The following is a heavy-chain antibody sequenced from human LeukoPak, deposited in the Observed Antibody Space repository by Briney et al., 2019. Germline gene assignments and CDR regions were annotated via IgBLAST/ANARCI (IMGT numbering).Heavy chain of an antibody. V-gene: IGHV4-61*02. J-gene: IGHJ4*02. CDR3: ARDPTRRYYDSSGYPATDS. Sequence: SETLSLACTVSGGSISSGDYYWSWIRQPAGKGLEWIGRIYTSGSTNYNPSLKSRVTISVDTSKNQFSLKLSSVTAADTAVYHCARDPTRRYYDSSGYPATDSWGQGTLVTVSS. CDR2: IYTSGST. D-gene: IGHD3-22*01. CDR1: GGSISSGDYY.